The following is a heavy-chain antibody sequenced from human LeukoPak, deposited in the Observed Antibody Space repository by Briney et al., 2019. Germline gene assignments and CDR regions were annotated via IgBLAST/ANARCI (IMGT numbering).Heavy chain of an antibody. Sequence: PGGSLRLSCEASGFAFRSYSMNWVRQAPGKGLEWVSYISGSSSDIKYTDSVEGRFTISRDNAKNSLYLQMNSLRDEDTAVYYCASDSFSGTNYKPLFDYWGQGTLVTVSS. V-gene: IGHV3-48*02. CDR2: ISGSSSDI. CDR3: ASDSFSGTNYKPLFDY. D-gene: IGHD3-10*01. J-gene: IGHJ4*02. CDR1: GFAFRSYS.